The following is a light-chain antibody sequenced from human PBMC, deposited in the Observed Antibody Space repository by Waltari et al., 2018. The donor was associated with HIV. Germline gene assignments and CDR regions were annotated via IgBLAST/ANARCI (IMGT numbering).Light chain of an antibody. CDR1: QNIGSW. CDR3: QHYHSFPWT. V-gene: IGKV1-5*03. J-gene: IGKJ1*01. CDR2: KAS. Sequence: DIQMTQSPSTLSAFVGDTVTITCWASQNIGSWLAWYQQRPGKSPKLLIQKASSLESGVSSRFSGSGSGAEFTLIITGLQPDDSASYFCQHYHSFPWTFGRETKVEI.